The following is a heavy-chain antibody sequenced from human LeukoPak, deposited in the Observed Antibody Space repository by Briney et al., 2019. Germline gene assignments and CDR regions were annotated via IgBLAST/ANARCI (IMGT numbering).Heavy chain of an antibody. CDR2: IRYDGSNK. CDR3: AKDLTTVTTQQI. V-gene: IGHV3-30*02. Sequence: PGESLRLSCAASGFTFSSYGMHWVRQAPGKGLEWVAFIRYDGSNKYYADSVKGRFTISRDNSKNTLYLQMNSLRAEDTAVYYCAKDLTTVTTQQIWGQGTMVTVSS. D-gene: IGHD4-17*01. J-gene: IGHJ3*02. CDR1: GFTFSSYG.